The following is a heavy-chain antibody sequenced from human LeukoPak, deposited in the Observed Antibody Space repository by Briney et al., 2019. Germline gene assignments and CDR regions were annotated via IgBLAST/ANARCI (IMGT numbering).Heavy chain of an antibody. CDR3: ARRYDSSGYYYDY. J-gene: IGHJ4*02. D-gene: IGHD3-22*01. CDR1: GYTFTSYD. CDR2: IIPILGIA. V-gene: IGHV1-69*04. Sequence: SVKVSCKASGYTFTSYDINWVRQAPGQGLEWVGRIIPILGIANYAQKFQGRVTITADKSTSTAYMELSSLRSEDTAVYYCARRYDSSGYYYDYWGQGTLVTVSS.